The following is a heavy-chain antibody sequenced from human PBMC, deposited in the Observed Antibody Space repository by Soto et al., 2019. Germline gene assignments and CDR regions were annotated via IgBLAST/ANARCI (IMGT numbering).Heavy chain of an antibody. D-gene: IGHD2-21*01. CDR1: VFSLTTGGVG. CDR2: IYWNDDK. J-gene: IGHJ6*02. Sequence: QITLKESGPALVKPTQTLTLTCTFSVFSLTTGGVGVGWIRQPPGKALEWLALIYWNDDKRYSPSLKSRLTIIKDTSKNQAVLIMTNMDPGDTATYYCVHDKSGWRWLPDVWGQGIAVIVSS. V-gene: IGHV2-5*01. CDR3: VHDKSGWRWLPDV.